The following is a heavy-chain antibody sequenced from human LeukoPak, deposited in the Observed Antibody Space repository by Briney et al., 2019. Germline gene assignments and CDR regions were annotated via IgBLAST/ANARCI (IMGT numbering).Heavy chain of an antibody. V-gene: IGHV3-48*01. Sequence: GGSLRLPCAASGFIFSNYNMNWVRQAPGKGLEWVSSISSSSGTTYYADSVKGRFTISGDNAKSSLYLQMNSLRAEDTAVYYCARALGYCYGYVVHYCGQATLVTVSS. J-gene: IGHJ4*02. D-gene: IGHD5-18*01. CDR2: ISSSSGTT. CDR1: GFIFSNYN. CDR3: ARALGYCYGYVVHY.